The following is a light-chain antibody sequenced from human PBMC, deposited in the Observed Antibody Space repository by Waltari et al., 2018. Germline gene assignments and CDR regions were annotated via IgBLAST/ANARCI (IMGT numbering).Light chain of an antibody. CDR2: AAS. J-gene: IGKJ4*01. V-gene: IGKV1-39*01. CDR1: QSVSNY. Sequence: DIQMTQSPPSLSASVGDRVTITCRASQSVSNYLSLYQQKPGKAPKLLIYAASSLESGVPSRFTGSGSGTDFTLTISSLQSEDFATYYCQQTYTTPLTFGGGTTVEIK. CDR3: QQTYTTPLT.